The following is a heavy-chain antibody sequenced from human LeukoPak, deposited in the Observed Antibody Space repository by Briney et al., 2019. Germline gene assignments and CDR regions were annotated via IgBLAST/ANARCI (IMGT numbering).Heavy chain of an antibody. J-gene: IGHJ4*02. CDR2: IIPIFGTA. V-gene: IGHV1-69*13. CDR3: AREFRATGYYFDY. Sequence: SVKVSCKASGGTFSSYAISWVRQAPGQGLEWMGGIIPIFGTANYAQKFQGRVTITADESTSTAYMELSRLRSDDTAVYYCAREFRATGYYFDYWGQGTLVTVSS. D-gene: IGHD5-12*01. CDR1: GGTFSSYA.